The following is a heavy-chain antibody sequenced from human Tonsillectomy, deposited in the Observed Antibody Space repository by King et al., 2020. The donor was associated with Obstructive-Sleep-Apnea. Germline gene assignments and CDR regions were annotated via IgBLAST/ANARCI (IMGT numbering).Heavy chain of an antibody. D-gene: IGHD3-22*01. Sequence: QLQESGPGLVKPSETLSLTCSVSGGSVRSSSSHWDWIRQAPGKELEWIGTFQYRGGTHYNPSLKSRVTISVDTSKNQFSLDVRSVTAADTAVYYCARGTVPMIAVGKVMNPFDYWGQGNLVTVSS. J-gene: IGHJ4*02. CDR3: ARGTVPMIAVGKVMNPFDY. CDR2: FQYRGGT. V-gene: IGHV4-39*07. CDR1: GGSVRSSSSH.